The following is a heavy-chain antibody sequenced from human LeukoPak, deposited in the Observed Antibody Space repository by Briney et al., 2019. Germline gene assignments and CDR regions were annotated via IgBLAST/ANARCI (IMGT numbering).Heavy chain of an antibody. CDR1: GFTFSNYA. CDR2: LSGSGGST. D-gene: IGHD3-3*01. J-gene: IGHJ4*02. Sequence: GGSLRLSCAASGFTFSNYAMAWVRQAPGQGLEWVSGLSGSGGSTYYADSVKGRFTISRDNPKNTLYLQMNSLRAEDTAVYYCAKYLQWLHFDYWGQGTLVTVSS. CDR3: AKYLQWLHFDY. V-gene: IGHV3-23*01.